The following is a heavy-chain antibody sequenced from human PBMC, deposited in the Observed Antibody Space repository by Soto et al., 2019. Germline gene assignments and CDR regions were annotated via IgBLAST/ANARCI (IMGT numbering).Heavy chain of an antibody. V-gene: IGHV1-69*13. CDR1: RGTFSSYA. D-gene: IGHD2-2*01. J-gene: IGHJ6*02. Sequence: SVRVSCKASRGTFSSYAISWVRQAPGQGLEWMGVIIPIFGTANYAQKFQGRVTTTADESTSTAYMELSSLRSEDTAVYYCARGRGYCSSTSCYGGYYYYGMDVWGQGTTVTVSS. CDR3: ARGRGYCSSTSCYGGYYYYGMDV. CDR2: IIPIFGTA.